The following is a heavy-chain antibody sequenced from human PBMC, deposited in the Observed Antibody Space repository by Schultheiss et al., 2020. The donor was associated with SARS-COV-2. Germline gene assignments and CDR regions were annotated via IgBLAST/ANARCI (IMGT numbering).Heavy chain of an antibody. CDR3: ARTYYYDRRAFDI. D-gene: IGHD3-22*01. CDR1: GGSISSSSYY. V-gene: IGHV4-39*01. J-gene: IGHJ3*02. CDR2: IYYSGST. Sequence: SETLSLTCTVSGGSISSSSYYWGWIRQPPGKGLEWIGSIYYSGSTNYNPSLKSRVTISVDTSKNQFSLKLSSVTAADTAVYYCARTYYYDRRAFDIWGQGTMVTVSS.